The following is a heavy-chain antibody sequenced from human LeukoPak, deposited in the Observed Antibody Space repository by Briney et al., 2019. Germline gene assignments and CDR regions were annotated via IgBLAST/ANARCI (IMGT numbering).Heavy chain of an antibody. CDR1: GGTFGSYA. Sequence: SVKVSCKASGGTFGSYAISWVRQAPGQGLEWMGGIIPIFGTANYAQKFQGRVTITADESTSTAYMELSSLRSEDTAVYYCATKSIAARLVYYYMDVWGKGTTVTVSS. V-gene: IGHV1-69*13. D-gene: IGHD6-6*01. J-gene: IGHJ6*03. CDR2: IIPIFGTA. CDR3: ATKSIAARLVYYYMDV.